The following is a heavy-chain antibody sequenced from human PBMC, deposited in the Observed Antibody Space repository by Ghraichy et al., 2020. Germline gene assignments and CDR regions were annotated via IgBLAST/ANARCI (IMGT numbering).Heavy chain of an antibody. CDR2: INPNSGAT. V-gene: IGHV1-2*02. CDR3: ARSSGRYFDWLLYRGGGGGYFDY. Sequence: ASVKVSCKASGYTFTGYYMQWVRQAPGQGLEWMGWINPNSGATNHAQKFQGRVTMTRDTSISTVYMELSRLRSDDTAVYYCARSSGRYFDWLLYRGGGGGYFDYWGQGTLVTVSS. D-gene: IGHD3-9*01. CDR1: GYTFTGYY. J-gene: IGHJ4*02.